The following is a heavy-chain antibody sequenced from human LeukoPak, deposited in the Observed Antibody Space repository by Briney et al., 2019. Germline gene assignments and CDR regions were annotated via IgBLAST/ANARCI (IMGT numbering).Heavy chain of an antibody. Sequence: SETLSLTCTVSGGSISSSSYYWGWIRQPPGKGLEWIGSIYYSGSTYYNPSLKSRVTISVDTSKNQFSLKLSSVTAADTAVYYCARRALGYRPNWFDPWGQGTLVTVSS. CDR2: IYYSGST. D-gene: IGHD3-16*02. J-gene: IGHJ5*02. V-gene: IGHV4-39*01. CDR1: GGSISSSSYY. CDR3: ARRALGYRPNWFDP.